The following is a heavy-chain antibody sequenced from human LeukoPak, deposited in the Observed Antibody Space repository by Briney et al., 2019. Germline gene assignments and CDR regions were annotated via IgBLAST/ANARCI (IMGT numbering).Heavy chain of an antibody. Sequence: PSETLSLTCSLSVGSISNYFWSWIRQPPGKGLEWIGNIYYSGTTNYKPSLKSRVTISVDTSKNQFSLKLTSVTAADTAVYYCAGDQGSRRFDFWGQGTLVTVSS. D-gene: IGHD3-10*01. V-gene: IGHV4-59*01. CDR1: VGSISNYF. J-gene: IGHJ4*02. CDR2: IYYSGTT. CDR3: AGDQGSRRFDF.